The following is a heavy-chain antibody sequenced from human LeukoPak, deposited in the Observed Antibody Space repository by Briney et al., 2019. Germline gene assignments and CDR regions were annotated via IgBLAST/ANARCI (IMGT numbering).Heavy chain of an antibody. D-gene: IGHD3-22*01. Sequence: GASVKVSCKASGYTFTSYGISWVRQAPGQGLEWMGWISAYNGNTNYAQKLQGRVTMTTDTSTSTAYMELRSLRSDDTAVYYCARGYYYDSGGYYYPYYFDYWGQGTLVTVSS. CDR2: ISAYNGNT. CDR1: GYTFTSYG. J-gene: IGHJ4*02. V-gene: IGHV1-18*01. CDR3: ARGYYYDSGGYYYPYYFDY.